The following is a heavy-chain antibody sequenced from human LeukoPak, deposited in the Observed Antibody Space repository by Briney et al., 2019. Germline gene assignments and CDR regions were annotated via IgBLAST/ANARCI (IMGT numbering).Heavy chain of an antibody. CDR2: IYHSGST. Sequence: SGTLSFTCAVSGGSISCSNWWGWVRQPPGQGLEGIGEIYHSGSTNYNPSLKSRVTISVDKSKNQFSLKLSSVTAADTAGYYCAVWGSYPKLDYWGQGTLVTVSS. CDR1: GGSISCSNW. V-gene: IGHV4-4*02. J-gene: IGHJ4*02. CDR3: AVWGSYPKLDY. D-gene: IGHD3-16*02.